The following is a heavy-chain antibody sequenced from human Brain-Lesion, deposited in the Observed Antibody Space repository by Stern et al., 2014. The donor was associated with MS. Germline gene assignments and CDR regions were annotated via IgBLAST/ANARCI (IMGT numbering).Heavy chain of an antibody. V-gene: IGHV4-39*01. Sequence: VQLVESGPGLVKPSETLSLTCTVAGGSVSSTSYAWAWIRQPPGKGLEWIGTIYYSGNTYYSPSLQSRLTISLDTSPNQFSLQLRSVTAADTAVYYCAGEEDIRYCSGGSCTGNWFDPWGQGTLVTVSS. D-gene: IGHD2-15*01. J-gene: IGHJ5*02. CDR3: AGEEDIRYCSGGSCTGNWFDP. CDR1: GGSVSSTSYA. CDR2: IYYSGNT.